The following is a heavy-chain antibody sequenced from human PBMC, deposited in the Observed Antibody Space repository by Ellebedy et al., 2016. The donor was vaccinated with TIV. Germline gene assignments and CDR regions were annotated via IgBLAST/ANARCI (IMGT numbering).Heavy chain of an antibody. Sequence: GESLKISCAVSGFTVSDNYMHWVRQAPGKGLEWVSAIYTNGKTFYADSVRDRFTISRENSNDRVFLHMSSLRVEDTAVYYCVRGVRFFYYFDHWGQGSLVSVSS. J-gene: IGHJ4*02. V-gene: IGHV3-66*01. CDR3: VRGVRFFYYFDH. CDR2: IYTNGKT. CDR1: GFTVSDNY. D-gene: IGHD3-3*01.